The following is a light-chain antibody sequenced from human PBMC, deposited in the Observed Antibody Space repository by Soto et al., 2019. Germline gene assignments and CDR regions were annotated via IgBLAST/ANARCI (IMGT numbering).Light chain of an antibody. J-gene: IGLJ2*01. CDR1: NIGSKS. CDR2: DDS. V-gene: IGLV3-21*02. Sequence: SSVMTQPPSVSVAPGQPAKISCGGNNIGSKSVHWYQQKPGQAPVLVIYDDSDRPSGIPERFSGSNSGNTATVTISSVEAGDEADYYCQVWDNVSDHWVFGGGTKLTVL. CDR3: QVWDNVSDHWV.